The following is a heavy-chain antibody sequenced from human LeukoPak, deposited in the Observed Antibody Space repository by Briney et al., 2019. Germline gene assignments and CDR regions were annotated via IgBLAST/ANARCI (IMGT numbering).Heavy chain of an antibody. CDR3: ASPVTMVRGVISPYYYGMDV. CDR2: INPSGGST. CDR1: GYTFTSYY. D-gene: IGHD3-10*01. Sequence: ASVKVSCKASGYTFTSYYMHWVRQAPGQGLEWMGIINPSGGSTSYAQEFQGRVTMTRDTSTSTVYMELSSLRSEDTAVYYCASPVTMVRGVISPYYYGMDVWGQGTTVTVSS. J-gene: IGHJ6*02. V-gene: IGHV1-46*01.